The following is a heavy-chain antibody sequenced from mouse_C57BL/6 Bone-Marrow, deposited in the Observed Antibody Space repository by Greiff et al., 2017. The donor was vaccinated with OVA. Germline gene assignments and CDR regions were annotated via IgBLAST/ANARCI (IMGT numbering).Heavy chain of an antibody. J-gene: IGHJ3*01. V-gene: IGHV1-19*01. D-gene: IGHD2-4*01. CDR1: GYTFTDYY. Sequence: VQLQQSGPVLVKPGASVKMSCKASGYTFTDYYMNWVKQSHGKSLEWIGVINPYNGGTSYNQKFKGKATLTVDKSSSTAYMELNSLTSEDSAVYYCARGGYYDYDDGAFAYWGQGTLVTVSA. CDR2: INPYNGGT. CDR3: ARGGYYDYDDGAFAY.